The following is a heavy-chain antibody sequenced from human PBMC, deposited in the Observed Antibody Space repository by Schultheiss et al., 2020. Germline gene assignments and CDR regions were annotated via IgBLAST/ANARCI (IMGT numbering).Heavy chain of an antibody. CDR3: ARFHCSGGSCYLENWFDP. CDR2: IHYSGGT. J-gene: IGHJ5*02. CDR1: GGSFSAYY. D-gene: IGHD2-15*01. Sequence: SETLSLTCAVYGGSFSAYYWSWIRQPPGKGLEWIGYIHYSGGTNYNPSLKSRVTISVDTSKNQVSLKLRSVTAADTAVYYCARFHCSGGSCYLENWFDPWGQGTLVTVSS. V-gene: IGHV4-59*01.